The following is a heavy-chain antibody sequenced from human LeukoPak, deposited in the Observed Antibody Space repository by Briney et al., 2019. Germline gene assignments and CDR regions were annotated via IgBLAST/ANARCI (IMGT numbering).Heavy chain of an antibody. V-gene: IGHV3-30*18. Sequence: GGSLRLSCAASGFTFSSYGIHWVRQAPGKGLEWVAGISYDGSNKYYGESVKGRFTISRDNSKNTLFLQMNSLRTEDTAVYYCANGNGQQFLGWLHEAYFGYWGQGTLVTVSS. D-gene: IGHD3-3*01. J-gene: IGHJ4*02. CDR2: ISYDGSNK. CDR3: ANGNGQQFLGWLHEAYFGY. CDR1: GFTFSSYG.